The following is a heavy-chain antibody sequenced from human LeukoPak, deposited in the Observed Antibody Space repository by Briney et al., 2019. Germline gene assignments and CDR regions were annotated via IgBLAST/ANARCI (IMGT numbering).Heavy chain of an antibody. J-gene: IGHJ4*02. CDR3: ARDNPRTTGYSSGSTFDF. CDR2: IIPIFGTA. CDR1: GGTFSSYA. D-gene: IGHD6-19*01. V-gene: IGHV1-69*06. Sequence: SVKVSCKASGGTFSSYAISWVRQAPGQGLEWMGGIIPIFGTANYAQKFQGRVTITVDKSTSTAYMELSSLRSEDTAVYYCARDNPRTTGYSSGSTFDFWGQGILVTVSS.